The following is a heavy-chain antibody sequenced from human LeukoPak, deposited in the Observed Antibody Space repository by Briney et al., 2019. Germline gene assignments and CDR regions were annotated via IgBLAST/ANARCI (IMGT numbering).Heavy chain of an antibody. CDR2: ISAYNGNT. CDR1: GYTFTSYG. J-gene: IGHJ4*02. CDR3: ARDGYYDILTGYRTSFDY. Sequence: ASVKVSCKASGYTFTSYGISWVRPAPGQGLEWMGWISAYNGNTNYAQKLQGRVTMTTDTSTSTAYMELRSLRSDDTAVYYCARDGYYDILTGYRTSFDYWGQGTLVTVSS. V-gene: IGHV1-18*01. D-gene: IGHD3-9*01.